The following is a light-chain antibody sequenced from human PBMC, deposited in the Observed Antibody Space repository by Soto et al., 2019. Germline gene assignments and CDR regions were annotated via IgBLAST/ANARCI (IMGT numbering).Light chain of an antibody. V-gene: IGLV2-8*01. CDR1: SSDVGGYNY. CDR2: EVS. Sequence: QSALTQPPSASGSPGQSVTISCTGTSSDVGGYNYVSWYQQHPGKAPKLMIYEVSKRPSGVPDRFSGSKSGNTASLTVSGLQAEDEVDYYCSSYAGSYVFGTGTKLTVL. J-gene: IGLJ1*01. CDR3: SSYAGSYV.